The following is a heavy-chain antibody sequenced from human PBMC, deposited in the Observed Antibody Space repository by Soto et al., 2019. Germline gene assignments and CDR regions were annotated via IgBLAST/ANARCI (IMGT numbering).Heavy chain of an antibody. CDR2: IYPGDSDT. D-gene: IGHD3-3*01. CDR3: ARWGVLRFLEWLLYRYPHWDYGMDV. CDR1: GYSFTSYL. Sequence: GESLKISCKGSGYSFTSYLIGWVRQMPGKGLEWMGIIYPGDSDTRYIPSFQGQVTTSPYKSICTSYLQSRILKASDPATSYSARWGVLRFLEWLLYRYPHWDYGMDVWGQGTTVTVSS. V-gene: IGHV5-51*01. J-gene: IGHJ6*02.